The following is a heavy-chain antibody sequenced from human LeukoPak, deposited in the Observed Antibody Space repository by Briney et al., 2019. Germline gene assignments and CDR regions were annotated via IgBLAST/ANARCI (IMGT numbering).Heavy chain of an antibody. J-gene: IGHJ4*02. V-gene: IGHV5-10-1*01. CDR3: ARHGSYSSGWYDYQTIFDY. Sequence: WIRRPPGKGLEWMGRIDPSDSYTNYSPSFQGHVTISADKSISTAYLQWSSLKASDTAMYYCARHGSYSSGWYDYQTIFDYWGQGTLVTVSS. CDR2: IDPSDSYT. D-gene: IGHD6-19*01.